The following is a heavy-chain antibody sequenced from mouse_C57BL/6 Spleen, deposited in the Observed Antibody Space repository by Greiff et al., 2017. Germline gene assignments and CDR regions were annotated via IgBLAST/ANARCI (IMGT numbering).Heavy chain of an antibody. CDR2: IYPGSGST. D-gene: IGHD1-1*01. Sequence: VQLQQPGAELVKPGASVKMSCKASGYTFTSYWITWVKQRPGTGLEWLGDIYPGSGSTNSNEKFKGKATLTVDTSSSTAYMQLSSLTSEDSAVDYCAKCPATGGFDYWGQGTTLTVSS. J-gene: IGHJ2*01. V-gene: IGHV1-55*01. CDR1: GYTFTSYW. CDR3: AKCPATGGFDY.